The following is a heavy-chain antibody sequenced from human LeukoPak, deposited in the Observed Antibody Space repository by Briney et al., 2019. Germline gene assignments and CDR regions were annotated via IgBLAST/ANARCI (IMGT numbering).Heavy chain of an antibody. Sequence: SETLSLTCTVSGGSISSSSYYWGWIRQPPGKGLEWIGEIYHSGSTNYNPSLKSRVTISVDKSKNQFSLKLSSVTAADTAVYYCARVRDSGSYWWDYWGQGTLVTVSS. CDR2: IYHSGST. CDR1: GGSISSSSYY. D-gene: IGHD1-26*01. V-gene: IGHV4-39*07. CDR3: ARVRDSGSYWWDY. J-gene: IGHJ4*02.